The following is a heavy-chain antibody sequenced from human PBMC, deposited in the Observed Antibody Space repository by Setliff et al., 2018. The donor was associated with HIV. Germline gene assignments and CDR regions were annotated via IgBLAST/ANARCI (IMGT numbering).Heavy chain of an antibody. J-gene: IGHJ4*02. CDR3: AKSASWDLRGWLH. D-gene: IGHD6-19*01. Sequence: GGSLRLSCAATGFSFSSYAMNWVRQTPGKGLEWVSGIGGSGGSSYYADSVRGRFTVSRDYSQNTIYLQMSSLRVEDSAVYYCAKSASWDLRGWLHWGQGAQVTAPQ. CDR2: IGGSGGSS. CDR1: GFSFSSYA. V-gene: IGHV3-23*01.